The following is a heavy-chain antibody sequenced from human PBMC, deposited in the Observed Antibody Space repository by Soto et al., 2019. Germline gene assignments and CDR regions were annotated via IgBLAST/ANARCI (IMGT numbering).Heavy chain of an antibody. J-gene: IGHJ6*02. Sequence: ASVKVSCKASGYTFTTYDISWVRQAPGQGLEWMERISTYNGNTNYPQSLQGRLTMTTDTSTTTAYMELRSLRSDDTAVYYCARDPYHVLMVNAPNLYGMDVWGQGTTVTVSS. CDR3: ARDPYHVLMVNAPNLYGMDV. D-gene: IGHD2-8*01. CDR1: GYTFTTYD. CDR2: ISTYNGNT. V-gene: IGHV1-18*01.